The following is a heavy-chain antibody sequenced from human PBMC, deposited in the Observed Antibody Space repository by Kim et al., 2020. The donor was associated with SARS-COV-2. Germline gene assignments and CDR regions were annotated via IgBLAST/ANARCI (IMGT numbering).Heavy chain of an antibody. V-gene: IGHV4-59*01. Sequence: SETLSLTCTVSSDSFSAYYWSWVRQIPGKGLEWIGYIFYSGSTNYNPSLKSRATISWDTSRNQFSLDLTSVTQADTAVYYCARSEGRASWHQFVYLGQG. CDR3: ARSEGRASWHQFVY. CDR1: SDSFSAYY. J-gene: IGHJ4*02. CDR2: IFYSGST.